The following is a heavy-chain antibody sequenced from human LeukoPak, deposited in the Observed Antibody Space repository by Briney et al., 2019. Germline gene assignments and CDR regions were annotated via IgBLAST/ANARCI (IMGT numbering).Heavy chain of an antibody. D-gene: IGHD2-2*01. J-gene: IGHJ4*02. CDR1: DFTFSSYW. V-gene: IGHV3-7*01. CDR3: AKALGPATDY. CDR2: IKEDGSEM. Sequence: GSLRLSCAASDFTFSSYWMSWVRQAPGKGLEWVGNIKEDGSEMYYVDSVKGRFAISRDNARNSLYLQMNSLRAEDTAVYYCAKALGPATDYWGQGTLVTVSS.